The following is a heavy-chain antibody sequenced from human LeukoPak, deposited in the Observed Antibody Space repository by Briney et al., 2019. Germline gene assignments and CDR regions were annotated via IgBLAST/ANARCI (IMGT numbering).Heavy chain of an antibody. CDR3: ARGPSYDFSWFDP. Sequence: SQTLSLTCAVSGGSISSGGYSWSWIRQPPGKGLEWIGYIYHSGSTYYNPSLKSRVTISVDTSKNQFSLKLSSVTVADTAVYYCARGPSYDFSWFDPWGQGTLVTVSS. CDR1: GGSISSGGYS. V-gene: IGHV4-30-2*01. D-gene: IGHD3-3*01. J-gene: IGHJ5*02. CDR2: IYHSGST.